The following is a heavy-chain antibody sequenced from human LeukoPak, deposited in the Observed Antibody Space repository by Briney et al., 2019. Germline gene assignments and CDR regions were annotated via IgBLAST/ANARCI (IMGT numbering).Heavy chain of an antibody. J-gene: IGHJ4*02. V-gene: IGHV4-61*05. D-gene: IGHD5-18*01. CDR2: IYYSGST. Sequence: SETLSLTCTVSGGSISSSSYYWSWIRQPPGKGLEWIGYIYYSGSTNYNPSLKSRVTISVDTSKNQFSLKLSSVTAADTVVYYCARHGGYSYGLFDYWGQGTLVTVSS. CDR3: ARHGGYSYGLFDY. CDR1: GGSISSSSYY.